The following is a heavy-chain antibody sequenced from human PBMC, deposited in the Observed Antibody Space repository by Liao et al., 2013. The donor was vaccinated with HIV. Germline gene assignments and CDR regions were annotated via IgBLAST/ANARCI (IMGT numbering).Heavy chain of an antibody. CDR3: ARDHGASSLHAFDI. D-gene: IGHD3-16*01. CDR2: IYNGGTT. J-gene: IGHJ3*02. V-gene: IGHV4-4*07. CDR1: GDSIRNYY. Sequence: QVQLQESGPGLVKPSETLSLTCTVSGDSIRNYYWSWIRQPAGEGLEWIGHIYNGGTTNFNPSLKSRVSMSLDTSKGQFSLKLNSVTAADTAVYYCARDHGASSLHAFDIWGQGTMVTVSS.